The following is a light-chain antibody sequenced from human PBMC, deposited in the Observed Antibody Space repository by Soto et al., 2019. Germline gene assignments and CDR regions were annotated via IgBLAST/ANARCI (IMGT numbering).Light chain of an antibody. CDR3: QSYAKRPSGPYV. V-gene: IGLV1-40*01. J-gene: IGLJ1*01. CDR2: SNN. Sequence: QSVLTQPPSASGAPGQTVTIACTGSSSNIGSGYDVHWYQQVPGTGPKLLIHSNNNRPSGLPDRFSGSKSGTSASLTITGLQAEDEADDYCQSYAKRPSGPYVFGTGTKLTVL. CDR1: SSNIGSGYD.